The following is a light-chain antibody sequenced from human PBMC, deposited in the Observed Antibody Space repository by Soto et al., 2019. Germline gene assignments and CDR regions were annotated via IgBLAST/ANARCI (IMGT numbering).Light chain of an antibody. Sequence: QSALTQPASVSGSPGQSITISCTGTSSDVGDYNYVSWYQQHPDKAPKLMIFEVSNRPSGVSNRFSGSKSGNTASLSISGLQSGDEADYYCSSYTRSNTHVFGTGTRSP. V-gene: IGLV2-14*01. CDR2: EVS. CDR3: SSYTRSNTHV. CDR1: SSDVGDYNY. J-gene: IGLJ1*01.